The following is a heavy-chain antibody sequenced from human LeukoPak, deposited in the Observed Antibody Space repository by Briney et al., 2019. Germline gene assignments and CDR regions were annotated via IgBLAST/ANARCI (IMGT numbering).Heavy chain of an antibody. D-gene: IGHD2-2*01. CDR1: GFTFSSYG. CDR3: ARSAIHYGMDV. J-gene: IGHJ6*02. Sequence: GGSLRLSCAASGFTFSSYGMHWVRQAPGKGLEWVAVISYDGSNKYYADSVKGRFTISRDNTKNSLYLQMNSLRVEDTAVYYCARSAIHYGMDVWGQGTTVTVSS. CDR2: ISYDGSNK. V-gene: IGHV3-30*03.